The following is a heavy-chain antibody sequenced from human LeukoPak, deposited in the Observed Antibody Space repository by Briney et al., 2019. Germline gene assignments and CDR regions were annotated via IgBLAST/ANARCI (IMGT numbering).Heavy chain of an antibody. Sequence: SETLSLTCTVSDGSFSDYFWSWIRQPPGKGLEWIGYINKSGTTNYNPSLKSRVTMSVDASKNQFSLKLSSVTAADTAVYYCARGVYIAAAQYGYWGQGTLVTVSS. J-gene: IGHJ4*02. CDR3: ARGVYIAAAQYGY. CDR1: DGSFSDYF. V-gene: IGHV4-59*01. CDR2: INKSGTT. D-gene: IGHD6-13*01.